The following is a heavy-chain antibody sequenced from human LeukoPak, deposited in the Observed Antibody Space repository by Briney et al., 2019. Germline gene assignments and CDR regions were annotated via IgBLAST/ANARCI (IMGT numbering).Heavy chain of an antibody. CDR3: ALLWFGESNWFDP. Sequence: SETLSLTCTVSGGSISSSSYYWGWIRQPPGKGLEGIGSIYYSGSTYYNPSLKSRVTISVDTSKSQFSLKLRSVTAADTAVYYCALLWFGESNWFDPWGQGTLVTVSS. V-gene: IGHV4-39*01. CDR2: IYYSGST. J-gene: IGHJ5*02. D-gene: IGHD3-10*01. CDR1: GGSISSSSYY.